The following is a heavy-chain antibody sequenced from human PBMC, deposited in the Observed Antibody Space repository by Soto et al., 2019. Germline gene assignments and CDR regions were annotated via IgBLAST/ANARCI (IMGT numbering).Heavy chain of an antibody. CDR3: ATRAPYDYVWGSYPLFDY. CDR1: GFTFSSYA. V-gene: IGHV3-23*01. J-gene: IGHJ4*02. D-gene: IGHD3-16*02. Sequence: GGSLRLSCAASGFTFSSYAMSWVRQAPGKGLEWVSAISGSGGSTYYADSVKGRFTISRDNSKNTLYLQMNSLRAEDTAVYYCATRAPYDYVWGSYPLFDYWGPGPLVTVSS. CDR2: ISGSGGST.